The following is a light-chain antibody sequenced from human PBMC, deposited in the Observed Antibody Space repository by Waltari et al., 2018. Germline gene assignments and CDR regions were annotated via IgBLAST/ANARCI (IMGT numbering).Light chain of an antibody. J-gene: IGKJ5*01. CDR3: QQLDSFPIT. CDR1: QAISSY. Sequence: DIQLTQPPSFLSASVGARVTITCRASQAISSYLAWYQQKPGRAPKLLIYAASTLQSGVPSGFSGSGSGTEFTLTISSLQPEDFATYYCQQLDSFPITFGQGTRLEIK. V-gene: IGKV1-9*01. CDR2: AAS.